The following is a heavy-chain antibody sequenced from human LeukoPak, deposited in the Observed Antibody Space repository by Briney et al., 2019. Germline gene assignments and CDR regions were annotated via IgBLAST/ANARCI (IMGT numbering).Heavy chain of an antibody. CDR3: ARPPYSGSFYGGRSYYFDY. Sequence: GKSLKISCKGSGYSFTDYWIVWVRQMPGKGLEWMGIIYPDDSDTRYSPSFEGQVTISADKSISTAYLQWTSLKASDTAMYYCARPPYSGSFYGGRSYYFDYWGQGTLVTVSS. CDR1: GYSFTDYW. V-gene: IGHV5-51*01. D-gene: IGHD1-26*01. J-gene: IGHJ4*02. CDR2: IYPDDSDT.